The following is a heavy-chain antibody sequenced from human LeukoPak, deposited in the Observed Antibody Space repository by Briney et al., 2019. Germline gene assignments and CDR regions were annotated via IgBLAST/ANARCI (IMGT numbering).Heavy chain of an antibody. V-gene: IGHV1-18*01. CDR1: GYTFTASG. J-gene: IGHJ4*02. D-gene: IGHD5-18*01. CDR3: ARDKGATVDTAMAPDY. CDR2: ISAYNGDT. Sequence: ASVKVSCKASGYTFTASGISWVRQAPGQGLEWMGWISAYNGDTKYAQKLQGRVTMTTDTSTSTGYMELRSLRSDDTAVYYCARDKGATVDTAMAPDYWGRGTLVTVSS.